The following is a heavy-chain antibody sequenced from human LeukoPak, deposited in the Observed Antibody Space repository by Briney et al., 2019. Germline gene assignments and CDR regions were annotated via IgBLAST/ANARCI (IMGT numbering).Heavy chain of an antibody. CDR2: IYYSGST. D-gene: IGHD3-22*01. V-gene: IGHV4-59*12. CDR3: ARSYDSSGYADDAFDI. J-gene: IGHJ3*02. CDR1: GGSISSYY. Sequence: SETLSLTCTVSGGSISSYYWSWIRQPPGKGLEWIGYIYYSGSTNYNPSLKSRVTISVDTSKNQFSLKLSSVTAADTAVYYCARSYDSSGYADDAFDIWGQGTMVTVSS.